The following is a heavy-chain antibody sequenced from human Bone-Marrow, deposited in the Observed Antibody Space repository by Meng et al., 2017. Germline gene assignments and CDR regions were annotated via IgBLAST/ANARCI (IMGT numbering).Heavy chain of an antibody. V-gene: IGHV7-4-1*02. D-gene: IGHD4-17*01. CDR3: ARGDGDYDSLYYFDY. Sequence: ASVKVSCKASGYTLTSYGISWVRQAPGQGLEWMGWINTNTGNPTYAQGFTGRFVFSLDTSVSTAYLQISSLKAEDTAVYYCARGDGDYDSLYYFDYWGQGTLVTVSS. CDR2: INTNTGNP. J-gene: IGHJ4*02. CDR1: GYTLTSYG.